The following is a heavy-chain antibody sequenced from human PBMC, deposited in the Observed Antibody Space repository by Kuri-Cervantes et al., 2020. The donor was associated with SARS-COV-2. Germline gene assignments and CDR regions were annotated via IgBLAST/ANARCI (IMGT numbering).Heavy chain of an antibody. J-gene: IGHJ5*02. V-gene: IGHV3-13*01. D-gene: IGHD3-3*01. CDR2: IGTAGDT. CDR1: GFTFSGYS. Sequence: GGSLRLSCAASGFTFSGYSMSWVRQATGKGLEWVSAIGTAGDTYYPGSVKGRFTISRDNAKNSLYLQMNSLRAEDTAVYYCARAMGSHYDFRFDPWGQGTLVTVSS. CDR3: ARAMGSHYDFRFDP.